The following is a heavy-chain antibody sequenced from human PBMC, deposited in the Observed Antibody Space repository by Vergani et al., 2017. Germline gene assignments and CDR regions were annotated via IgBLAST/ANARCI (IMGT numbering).Heavy chain of an antibody. V-gene: IGHV4-31*03. CDR2: IYYSGST. CDR3: ERASGYDMLTGYYYFDY. D-gene: IGHD3-9*01. CDR1: GGSISSGGYY. Sequence: QVQLQESGPGLVKPSQTLSLTCTVSGGSISSGGYYWSWLRQHPGTGLEWIGYIYYSGSTYYNPSLKSRVTISVDTSKNQFSLKLSSVTAADTDVYYCERASGYDMLTGYYYFDYWGQGTLVTVSS. J-gene: IGHJ4*02.